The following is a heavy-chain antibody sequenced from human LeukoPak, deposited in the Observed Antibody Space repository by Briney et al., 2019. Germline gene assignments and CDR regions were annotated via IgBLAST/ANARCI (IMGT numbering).Heavy chain of an antibody. Sequence: ASVKVSCKASGYTFTSYAINWVRQAPGQGLEWMGWINTNTGNPTYAQGFTGRFVFSLDTSVSTAYLQISSLKAEDTAVYYCASTIGVAMGNWFDPWGQGTLVTVSS. V-gene: IGHV7-4-1*02. CDR3: ASTIGVAMGNWFDP. CDR2: INTNTGNP. J-gene: IGHJ5*02. D-gene: IGHD3-3*01. CDR1: GYTFTSYA.